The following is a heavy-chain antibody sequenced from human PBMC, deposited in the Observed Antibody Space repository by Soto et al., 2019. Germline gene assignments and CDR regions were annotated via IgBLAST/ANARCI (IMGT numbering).Heavy chain of an antibody. Sequence: GGSLRLSCAASGFTFSSDGMHWVRQAPGKGLEWVAVIWYDGSNKYYADSVKGRFTISRDNSKNTLYLQMNSLRAEDTAVYYCARPLISSSYYYYYGMDVWGQGTTVTVSS. CDR2: IWYDGSNK. V-gene: IGHV3-33*01. CDR1: GFTFSSDG. CDR3: ARPLISSSYYYYYGMDV. D-gene: IGHD6-6*01. J-gene: IGHJ6*02.